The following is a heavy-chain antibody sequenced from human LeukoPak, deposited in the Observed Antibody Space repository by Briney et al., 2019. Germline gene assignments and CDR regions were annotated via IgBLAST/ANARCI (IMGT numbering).Heavy chain of an antibody. J-gene: IGHJ3*02. D-gene: IGHD6-19*01. Sequence: SVKVSCKASGGTFSSYAISWVRQAPGQGLEWMGGIIPIFGTANYAQKFQGRVTITADKSTSTAYMELSSLRSEDTAVYYCAGGPGIAVAGTDGGAFDIWGQGTMVTVSS. V-gene: IGHV1-69*06. CDR1: GGTFSSYA. CDR2: IIPIFGTA. CDR3: AGGPGIAVAGTDGGAFDI.